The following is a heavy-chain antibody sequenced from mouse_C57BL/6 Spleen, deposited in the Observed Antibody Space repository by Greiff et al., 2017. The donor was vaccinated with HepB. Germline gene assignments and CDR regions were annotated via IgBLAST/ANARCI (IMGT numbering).Heavy chain of an antibody. CDR2: IYPRSGNT. D-gene: IGHD1-1*01. V-gene: IGHV1-81*01. J-gene: IGHJ2*01. Sequence: LVESGAELARPGASVKLSCKASGYTFTSYGISWVKQRTGQGLEWIGEIYPRSGNTYYNEKFKGKATLTADKSSSTAYMELRSLTSEDSAVYFCARKDYGSSFDYWGQGTTLTVSS. CDR3: ARKDYGSSFDY. CDR1: GYTFTSYG.